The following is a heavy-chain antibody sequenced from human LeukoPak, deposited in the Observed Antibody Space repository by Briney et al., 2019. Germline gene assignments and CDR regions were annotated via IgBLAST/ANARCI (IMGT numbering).Heavy chain of an antibody. J-gene: IGHJ3*02. D-gene: IGHD2-8*02. CDR2: IIPIFGTA. V-gene: IGHV1-69*13. CDR1: GGTFRSYA. Sequence: SVKVSCKASGGTFRSYAISWVRQAPGQGLGWMGGIIPIFGTANYAQKFQGRVTITADESTSTAYMELSSLRSEDTAVYYCARDSLQPLSLVGAFDIWGQGTMVTVSS. CDR3: ARDSLQPLSLVGAFDI.